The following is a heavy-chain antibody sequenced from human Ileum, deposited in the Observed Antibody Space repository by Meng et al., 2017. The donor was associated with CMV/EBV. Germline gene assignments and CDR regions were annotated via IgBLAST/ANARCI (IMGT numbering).Heavy chain of an antibody. CDR2: INPFGGST. CDR3: ARTYSASYYSHYYFDY. V-gene: IGHV1-46*01. J-gene: IGHJ4*02. Sequence: ASVKVSCKTSGYTFTNYYLHWVRQAPGQGLEWMGLINPFGGSTNYAQRFRGRVTMTRDTSTRTVYIELSSLKSEDTAVYYCARTYSASYYSHYYFDYWGQGTQVTVSS. CDR1: GYTFTNYY. D-gene: IGHD1-26*01.